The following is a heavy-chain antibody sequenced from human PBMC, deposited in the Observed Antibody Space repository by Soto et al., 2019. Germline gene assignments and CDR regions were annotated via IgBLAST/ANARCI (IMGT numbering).Heavy chain of an antibody. D-gene: IGHD3-10*01. J-gene: IGHJ4*02. Sequence: QITLKESGPTLVRPTQTLTLTCSFSGFSLTTDGEGVAWVRQPPGKPLEWLALIYWNDHKAQNRSLENRLTITTDTSTSQVVLTLTNMEPEDTGTYYFVHRTMAALLDSWGQGALVTVSS. CDR3: VHRTMAALLDS. CDR1: GFSLTTDGEG. CDR2: IYWNDHK. V-gene: IGHV2-5*04.